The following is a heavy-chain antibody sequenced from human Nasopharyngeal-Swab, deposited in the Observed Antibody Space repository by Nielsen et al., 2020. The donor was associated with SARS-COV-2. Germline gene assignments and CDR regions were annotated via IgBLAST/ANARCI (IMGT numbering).Heavy chain of an antibody. CDR1: GFTFHDFA. CDR3: AKPTIFGAEIDY. V-gene: IGHV3-43D*03. Sequence: GGSLRLSCAASGFTFHDFAMHWVRQALGKGLEWVSLITSDGDTTLYADSVKGRFTISRDNSRNSLYLQMNSLRLEDTAFYYCAKPTIFGAEIDYWGQGTLVTVSS. J-gene: IGHJ4*02. D-gene: IGHD3-3*01. CDR2: ITSDGDTT.